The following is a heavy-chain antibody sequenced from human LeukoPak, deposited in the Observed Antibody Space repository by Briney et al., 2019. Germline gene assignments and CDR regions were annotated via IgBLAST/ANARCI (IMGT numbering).Heavy chain of an antibody. Sequence: SETLSLTCTVSCGSISSGDYYWSWIRQPPGKGLEGIGYIYYSGSTYYNPSLKSRVTISVDTSKNQFSLKLSSVTAADRAVYYCAKALGFWSGSDYWGQGTLVTVSS. V-gene: IGHV4-30-4*08. CDR3: AKALGFWSGSDY. J-gene: IGHJ4*02. CDR2: IYYSGST. CDR1: CGSISSGDYY. D-gene: IGHD3-3*01.